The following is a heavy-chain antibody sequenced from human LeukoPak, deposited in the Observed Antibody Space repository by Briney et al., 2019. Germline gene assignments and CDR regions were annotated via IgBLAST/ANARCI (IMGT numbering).Heavy chain of an antibody. Sequence: GESQKISCKGSGYSFTTYWIGWVRQMPGKGLELMGIIYPGDSDTRYSPSFQGQVTISADKSISTAYLQWSSLEASDTAMYYCARQKFPSAGAFFDYWGQGTLVTVSS. CDR2: IYPGDSDT. CDR3: ARQKFPSAGAFFDY. V-gene: IGHV5-51*01. D-gene: IGHD2-21*01. CDR1: GYSFTTYW. J-gene: IGHJ4*02.